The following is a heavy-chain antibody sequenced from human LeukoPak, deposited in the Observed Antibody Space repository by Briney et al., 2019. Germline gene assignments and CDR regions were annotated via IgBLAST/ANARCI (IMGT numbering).Heavy chain of an antibody. J-gene: IGHJ5*02. V-gene: IGHV4-4*07. CDR2: IYTSGST. D-gene: IGHD4-17*01. CDR1: GGSISSYY. CDR3: ARDPHDYGPKGGWFDP. Sequence: SETLSLXCTVSGGSISSYYWSWIRQPAGKVLEWIGRIYTSGSTNYNPSLKSRVTMSVDTSKNQFSLKLSSVTAADTAVYYCARDPHDYGPKGGWFDPWGQGTLVTVSS.